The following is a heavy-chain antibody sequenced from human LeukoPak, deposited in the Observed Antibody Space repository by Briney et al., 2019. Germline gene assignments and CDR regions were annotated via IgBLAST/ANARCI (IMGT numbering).Heavy chain of an antibody. CDR1: GFTFSTYA. J-gene: IGHJ4*02. CDR3: ARGPLYCSKIRCYGLFEY. Sequence: GGSLRLSCAASGFTFSTYAMHWVRQAPGKGLEWVAVIAFDGSNDHSTDSVKGRFGISRDNSKNTVYLQMNSLRAEDTAVYYCARGPLYCSKIRCYGLFEYWGQGTLVTVSS. CDR2: IAFDGSND. D-gene: IGHD2-2*01. V-gene: IGHV3-30*09.